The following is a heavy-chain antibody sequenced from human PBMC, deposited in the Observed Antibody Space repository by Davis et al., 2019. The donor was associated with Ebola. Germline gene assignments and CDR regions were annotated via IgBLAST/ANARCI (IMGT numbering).Heavy chain of an antibody. CDR2: INIGNGNT. CDR3: ARGGSRWLYDY. V-gene: IGHV1-3*04. J-gene: IGHJ4*02. Sequence: AASVKVSCKASGYTFSSFAMHWVRQAPGQRLEWMGWINIGNGNTNYSPKFQGRVTITRDTSANTVYMELSSLRSEDTAVFYCARGGSRWLYDYWGQGTLVTVSS. D-gene: IGHD6-19*01. CDR1: GYTFSSFA.